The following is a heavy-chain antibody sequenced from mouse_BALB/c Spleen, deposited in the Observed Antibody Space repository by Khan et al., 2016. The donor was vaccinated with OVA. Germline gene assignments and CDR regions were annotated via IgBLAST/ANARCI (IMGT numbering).Heavy chain of an antibody. V-gene: IGHV1-87*01. D-gene: IGHD1-1*01. CDR1: GYTFTSYW. Sequence: QVRLQQSGTELARPGASVKLSCKASGYTFTSYWMQWVKQRPGQGLEWIGAIYPGYGNTRYTQKFKGKATLTADKSSSTAVMHVLSVTSEDAAVYFCGRGGIATRYFDYWGQGTTVTVSS. CDR2: IYPGYGNT. CDR3: GRGGIATRYFDY. J-gene: IGHJ2*01.